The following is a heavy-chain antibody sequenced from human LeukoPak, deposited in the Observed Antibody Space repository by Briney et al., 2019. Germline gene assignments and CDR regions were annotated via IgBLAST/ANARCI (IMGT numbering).Heavy chain of an antibody. Sequence: SETLSLTCTVSGDSISSYYWSWIRQPPGKGLEWIGYIYYSGSTNYNPSLKSRVTISVDTSKNQFSLKLSPVTAADTAVYYCARGRPQFWVDYWGPGTLVTVPS. CDR2: IYYSGST. CDR3: ARGRPQFWVDY. CDR1: GDSISSYY. V-gene: IGHV4-59*01. D-gene: IGHD3-10*01. J-gene: IGHJ4*02.